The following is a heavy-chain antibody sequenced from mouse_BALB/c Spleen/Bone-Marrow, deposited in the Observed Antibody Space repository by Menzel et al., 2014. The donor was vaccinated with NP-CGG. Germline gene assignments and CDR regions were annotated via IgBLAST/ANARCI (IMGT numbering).Heavy chain of an antibody. CDR3: ATMITDWYFDV. D-gene: IGHD2-4*01. CDR2: IDPANGNT. CDR1: GFNIXDTY. Sequence: VQLKESGAELVKPGASVKLSCTASGFNIXDTYMRWVKQRPEQGLEWIGRIDPANGNTKYDPKFQGKATITADTSSNTAYLQLSSLTSEDTAVYYCATMITDWYFDVWGAGTTVTVSS. V-gene: IGHV14-3*02. J-gene: IGHJ1*01.